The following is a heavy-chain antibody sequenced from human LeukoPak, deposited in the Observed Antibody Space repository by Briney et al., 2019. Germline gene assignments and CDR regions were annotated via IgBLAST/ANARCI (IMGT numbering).Heavy chain of an antibody. CDR2: LSDSGGRT. Sequence: GGSLRPSCAVSGITLSNYGMSWVRQAPGKGLEWVAGLSDSGGRTNYADSVKGRFIISRDNAKNTLYLQMNSLRAEDTAVYFCAKRGVVIRVILVGFHKEAYYFDSWGQGALVTVSS. D-gene: IGHD3-22*01. CDR3: AKRGVVIRVILVGFHKEAYYFDS. J-gene: IGHJ4*02. CDR1: GITLSNYG. V-gene: IGHV3-23*01.